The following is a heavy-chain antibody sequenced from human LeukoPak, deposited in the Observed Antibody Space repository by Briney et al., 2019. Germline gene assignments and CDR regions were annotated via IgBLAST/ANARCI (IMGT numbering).Heavy chain of an antibody. V-gene: IGHV4-59*12. J-gene: IGHJ4*02. CDR1: GGSISSYY. Sequence: SETLSLTCTVSGGSISSYYWSWIRQPPGKGLEWIGYIYYSGSTNYNPSLKSRLTISVDTSKNQFSLKLSSVTAADTAVYYCARYKAAARPFDYWGQGTLVTVSS. CDR3: ARYKAAARPFDY. CDR2: IYYSGST. D-gene: IGHD6-6*01.